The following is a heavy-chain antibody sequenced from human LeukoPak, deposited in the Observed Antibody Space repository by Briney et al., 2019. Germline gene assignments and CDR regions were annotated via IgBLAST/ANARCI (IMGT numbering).Heavy chain of an antibody. Sequence: GGSLRLSCAASGFSFSGSWMHWVRQAPAKGLVWVSRINSDGSTTTYADSVQGRFTISRDNAKNTLYLQMNSLRAEDTAVYYCARTYGGDAFDIWGQGTMVTVSS. CDR2: INSDGSTT. J-gene: IGHJ3*02. D-gene: IGHD4-23*01. CDR3: ARTYGGDAFDI. CDR1: GFSFSGSW. V-gene: IGHV3-74*03.